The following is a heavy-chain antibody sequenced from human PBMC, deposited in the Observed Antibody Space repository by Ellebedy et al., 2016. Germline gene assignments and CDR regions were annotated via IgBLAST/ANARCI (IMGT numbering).Heavy chain of an antibody. J-gene: IGHJ4*02. CDR2: INPNSGGT. CDR3: ARDMGPPYDFWSGYPY. Sequence: ASVKVSCXASGYTFTGYYMHWVRQAPGQGLEWMGWINPNSGGTNYAQKFQGWVTMTRDTSISTAYMELSRLRSDDTAVYYCARDMGPPYDFWSGYPYWGQGTLVTVSS. CDR1: GYTFTGYY. D-gene: IGHD3-3*01. V-gene: IGHV1-2*04.